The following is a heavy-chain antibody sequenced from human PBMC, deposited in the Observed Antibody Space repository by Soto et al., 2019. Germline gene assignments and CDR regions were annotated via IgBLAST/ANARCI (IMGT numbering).Heavy chain of an antibody. CDR3: VRIRYQLPSSVLWLDP. J-gene: IGHJ5*02. V-gene: IGHV4-34*01. Sequence: SETLSLTCAVYGGFLSESYWTWIRQPPGKGLEWIGEINHVGGTNYNPSLKSRVTMSVDTSQNQFSLRLISVTAADTAMYFCVRIRYQLPSSVLWLDPWGQGSPVT. D-gene: IGHD3-16*01. CDR2: INHVGGT. CDR1: GGFLSESY.